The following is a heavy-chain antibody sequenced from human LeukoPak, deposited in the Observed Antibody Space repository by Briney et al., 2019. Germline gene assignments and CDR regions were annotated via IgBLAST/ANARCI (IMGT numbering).Heavy chain of an antibody. CDR3: ATLPRGHLFDS. V-gene: IGHV1-24*01. J-gene: IGHJ4*02. D-gene: IGHD3-10*01. CDR2: FVPEDGET. CDR1: GDTLTELS. Sequence: ASVKVSCKLSGDTLTELSMHWVRQSPGKGLEWMGGFVPEDGETIYAQKFQGRVTMTEDTSTDTAYMELSSLRSDDTAMYFCATLPRGHLFDSWGQGTPVTVSS.